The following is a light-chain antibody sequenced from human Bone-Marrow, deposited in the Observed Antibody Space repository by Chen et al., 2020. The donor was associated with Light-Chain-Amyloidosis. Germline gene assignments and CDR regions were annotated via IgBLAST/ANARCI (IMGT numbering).Light chain of an antibody. V-gene: IGLV3-21*02. CDR3: QVWDRSSDRPV. Sequence: SYVLTQPSSVSVAPGQTATIACGGNNIGSTRVHWYQQTPGQAPLLVVYDDSDRHSGSPERLSGSNSGNTATLTISRVEAGDEADYDWQVWDRSSDRPVFGVGTKLTVL. CDR1: NIGSTR. J-gene: IGLJ3*02. CDR2: DDS.